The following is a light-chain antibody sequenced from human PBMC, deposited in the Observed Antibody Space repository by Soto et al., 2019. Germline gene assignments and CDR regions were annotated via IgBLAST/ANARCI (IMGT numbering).Light chain of an antibody. CDR3: QQYKNWPPLT. Sequence: EIVMTQSPATLSVSPGETATLSCRASQSVTYNLAWYQQKPGQGPRLLIYGAFTMATAIPARFSGSGSGTEFTLTISSLQSEDFAVYYCQQYKNWPPLTFGGGTKVEIK. CDR1: QSVTYN. CDR2: GAF. V-gene: IGKV3-15*01. J-gene: IGKJ4*01.